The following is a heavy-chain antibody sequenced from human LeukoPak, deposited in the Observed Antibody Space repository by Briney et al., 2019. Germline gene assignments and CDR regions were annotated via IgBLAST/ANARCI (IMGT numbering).Heavy chain of an antibody. CDR2: VYYSGST. V-gene: IGHV4-59*01. D-gene: IGHD6-13*01. J-gene: IGHJ4*02. CDR3: ARGRGDSSSPSDY. Sequence: SETLSLTCTVSGGSISSYYWSWIRQPPGKGLEWIGCVYYSGSTNYNPSLKSRVTISVDTSKNQFSLKLSSVTAADTAVYYCARGRGDSSSPSDYWGQGTLVTVSS. CDR1: GGSISSYY.